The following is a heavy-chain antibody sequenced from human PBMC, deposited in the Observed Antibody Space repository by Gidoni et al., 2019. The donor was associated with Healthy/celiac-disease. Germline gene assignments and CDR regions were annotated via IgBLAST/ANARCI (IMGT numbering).Heavy chain of an antibody. CDR2: SNPNSGNT. CDR3: ARYDRSGYCVDV. D-gene: IGHD3-22*01. Sequence: QVQLLQSGAEVKQPWTSVKVSCKDSGYTFTSYDINWVRQATGHGLELMGWSNPNSGNTGDEQKFQGRGTMTRNTSISTAYMELSSLRSEDTAVYYCARYDRSGYCVDVWGQGTTVTVSS. J-gene: IGHJ6*02. CDR1: GYTFTSYD. V-gene: IGHV1-8*01.